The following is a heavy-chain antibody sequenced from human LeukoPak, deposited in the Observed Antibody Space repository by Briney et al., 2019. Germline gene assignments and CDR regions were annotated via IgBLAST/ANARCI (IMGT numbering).Heavy chain of an antibody. CDR2: IPYSGSA. J-gene: IGHJ3*02. CDR3: AGGRMIRGVIISYGAFDI. CDR1: GASMSTYH. D-gene: IGHD3-10*01. V-gene: IGHV4-59*08. Sequence: PSDTLSLTCTVSGASMSTYHWSWIRQPPGKGLEGIGYIPYSGSADYNPSLKSRVAMSVDTSKNLFSLNLNSVTAADTAVYYCAGGRMIRGVIISYGAFDIWGQGTVVTVSS.